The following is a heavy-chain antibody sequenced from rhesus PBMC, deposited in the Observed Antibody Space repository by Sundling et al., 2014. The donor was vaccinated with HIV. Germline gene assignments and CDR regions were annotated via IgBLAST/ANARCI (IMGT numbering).Heavy chain of an antibody. J-gene: IGHJ4*01. CDR1: GFSLNTNGMG. Sequence: QVTLKESGPALVKPTQTLTLTCTFSGFSLNTNGMGVGWIRQPPGKTLEWLAHIYWDDDKRYSTSLKSRLTISKDTSKDQVVLTVTNMDPTDTATYFCARKRNWNYDYWGQGVLVTVSS. CDR3: ARKRNWNYDY. CDR2: IYWDDDK. V-gene: IGHV2-174*02. D-gene: IGHD1-26*01.